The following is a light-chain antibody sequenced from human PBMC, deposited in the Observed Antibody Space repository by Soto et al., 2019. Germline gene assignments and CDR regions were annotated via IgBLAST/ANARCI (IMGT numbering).Light chain of an antibody. CDR2: AAA. J-gene: IGKJ5*01. V-gene: IGKV1-9*01. CDR3: QHLDSYST. CDR1: QGISSY. Sequence: DIQLTQSPSFLSASVGDRVTITCRASQGISSYLAWYPQKPGKAPKLLIYAAATLQSGVPPRFSGSGSGTEFTLTISSLQPQDFTTYYCQHLDSYSTFGQGTRLEMK.